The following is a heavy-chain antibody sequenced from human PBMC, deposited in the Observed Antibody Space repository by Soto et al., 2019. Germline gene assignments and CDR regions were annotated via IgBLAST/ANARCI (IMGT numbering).Heavy chain of an antibody. D-gene: IGHD5-12*01. CDR2: IKQDGSEK. V-gene: IGHV3-7*03. CDR3: ARDYRNIKWLRLLGQNYYYYGMDV. CDR1: GFTFSSYW. J-gene: IGHJ6*02. Sequence: EVQLVESGGGLVQPGGSLRLSCAASGFTFSSYWMSWVRQAPGKGLEWVANIKQDGSEKYYVDSVKGRFTISRDNAKNSLYLQMNSLRAEDMAVYYCARDYRNIKWLRLLGQNYYYYGMDVWGQGTTVTVSS.